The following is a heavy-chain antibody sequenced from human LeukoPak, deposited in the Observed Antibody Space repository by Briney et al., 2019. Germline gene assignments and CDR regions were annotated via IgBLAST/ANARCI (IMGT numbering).Heavy chain of an antibody. D-gene: IGHD6-13*01. J-gene: IGHJ4*02. V-gene: IGHV3-48*04. CDR3: ARARGTPIAAAGPYYFDY. CDR1: GFTFRNYS. CDR2: ISSTSSTI. Sequence: PGESLRLSCAASGFTFRNYSMNWVRQAPGKGLEWISYISSTSSTIYYADSVKGRFTISRDNAKNSLYLQMISLRAEDTAVYYCARARGTPIAAAGPYYFDYWGQGTLVTVSS.